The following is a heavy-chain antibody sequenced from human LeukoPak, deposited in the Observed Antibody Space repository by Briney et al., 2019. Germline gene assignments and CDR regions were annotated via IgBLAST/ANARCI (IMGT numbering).Heavy chain of an antibody. D-gene: IGHD5-18*01. CDR2: ISWDGGST. Sequence: GGSLRLSCAASGFTFDDYAMHWVRQAPGKGLEWVSLISWDGGSTYYADSVKGRFTISRDNSKNSLYLQMNSLRAKDTALYYCAKGLDTAMVNGVDYWGQGTLVTVSS. CDR3: AKGLDTAMVNGVDY. J-gene: IGHJ4*02. V-gene: IGHV3-43D*04. CDR1: GFTFDDYA.